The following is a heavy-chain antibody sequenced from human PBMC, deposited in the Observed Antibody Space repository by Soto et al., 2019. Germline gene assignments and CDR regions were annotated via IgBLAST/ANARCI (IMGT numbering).Heavy chain of an antibody. Sequence: EVQLVESGGGLVQPGGSLRLSCAASGFTIGSYWMHWVRQAPGKGLVWVSRINSDGISTNYADSVKGRFTISRDNAKNTLYLQMNSLRADDTAVYYCARDLLGYYMDVWGKGTTVTVSS. CDR2: INSDGIST. J-gene: IGHJ6*03. V-gene: IGHV3-74*01. D-gene: IGHD3-16*01. CDR1: GFTIGSYW. CDR3: ARDLLGYYMDV.